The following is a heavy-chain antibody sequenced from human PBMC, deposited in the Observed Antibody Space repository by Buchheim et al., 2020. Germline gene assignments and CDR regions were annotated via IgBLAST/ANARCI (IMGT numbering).Heavy chain of an antibody. J-gene: IGHJ6*02. CDR1: GGSFSGYY. D-gene: IGHD5-12*01. CDR3: ARRLSNYYYYGMDV. V-gene: IGHV4-34*01. CDR2: INHSGST. Sequence: QVQLQQWGAGLLKPSETLSLTCAVYGGSFSGYYWSWIRQPPGKGLEWIGEINHSGSTNYNPSLKSRVTISVDTSQNQFSLKLSSVTAADTAVYYCARRLSNYYYYGMDVWGQGTT.